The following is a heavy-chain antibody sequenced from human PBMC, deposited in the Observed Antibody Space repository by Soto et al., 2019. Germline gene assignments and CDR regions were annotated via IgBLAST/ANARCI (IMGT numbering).Heavy chain of an antibody. CDR1: GFTFSDYT. CDR3: ATQLVIVLGGVAATGA. V-gene: IGHV3-21*01. D-gene: IGHD3-16*01. J-gene: IGHJ5*02. Sequence: GGSLRLSCEASGFTFSDYTMIWVRQAPGKGLEWVSSISRTSDYIYYADSVRGRFTISRDNAKKTLYLQMSSLRAEDTAVYYCATQLVIVLGGVAATGAWGQGTLVTVSS. CDR2: ISRTSDYI.